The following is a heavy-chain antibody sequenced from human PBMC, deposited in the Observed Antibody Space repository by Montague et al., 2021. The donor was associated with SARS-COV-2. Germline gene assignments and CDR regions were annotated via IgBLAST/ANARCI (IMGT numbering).Heavy chain of an antibody. D-gene: IGHD1-7*01. J-gene: IGHJ4*02. CDR3: ARLNYWAPFDF. CDR2: VYHTGNT. CDR1: GGSINSDGYY. V-gene: IGHV4-31*03. Sequence: TLSLTCTVSGGSINSDGYYWTWIRQHPVRGLEWIGYVYHTGNTHYSPSLESRLTISVDTSKNQFSLKLTSVTAADTAIYYCARLNYWAPFDFWGQGALVTVSS.